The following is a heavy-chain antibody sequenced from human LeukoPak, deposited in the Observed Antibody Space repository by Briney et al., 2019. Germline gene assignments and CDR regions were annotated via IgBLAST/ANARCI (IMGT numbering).Heavy chain of an antibody. D-gene: IGHD2-15*01. V-gene: IGHV3-20*04. CDR1: GFTFDDYG. Sequence: PGGSLRLSCAASGFTFDDYGMSWDRQAPGKGLELVSGINWNGGSTGYADSVKGRFTISRDNAKNTLYLQMNSLRVEDTAVYSCARGWYGPDSCGQGTLVTVSS. CDR2: INWNGGST. CDR3: ARGWYGPDS. J-gene: IGHJ5*01.